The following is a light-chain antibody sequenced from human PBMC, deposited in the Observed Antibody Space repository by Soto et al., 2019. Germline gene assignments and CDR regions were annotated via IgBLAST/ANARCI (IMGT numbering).Light chain of an antibody. CDR2: AAS. J-gene: IGKJ2*01. CDR1: QSISVH. V-gene: IGKV1-39*01. CDR3: QQSYITPYT. Sequence: DIQMTQSPPSLSASVGDTVTITCRASQSISVHLNWYQQKPGKVPKLLLYAASNLQSGVPSRFSGSGSETDFARTISSLQPEDFATYYCQQSYITPYTFGQGTKLQIK.